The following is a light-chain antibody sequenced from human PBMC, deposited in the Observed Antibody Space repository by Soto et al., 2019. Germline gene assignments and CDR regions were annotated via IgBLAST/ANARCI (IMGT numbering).Light chain of an antibody. CDR2: DAS. CDR1: QSISSW. V-gene: IGKV1-5*01. J-gene: IGKJ1*01. Sequence: DIQMTQSPSTLSASVGDRVTITCRASQSISSWLAWYQQKPGKAPKLLIYDASSLESGVPSRFSGSGSGTEFTLTISSLQPDDCATYYCQQSRTFGQGTKVDIK. CDR3: QQSRT.